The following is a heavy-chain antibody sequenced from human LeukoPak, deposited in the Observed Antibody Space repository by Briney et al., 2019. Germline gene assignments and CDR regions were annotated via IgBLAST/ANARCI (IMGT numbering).Heavy chain of an antibody. CDR1: GFTFSSYN. Sequence: GGSLRLSCAASGFTFSSYNMNWVRQAPGKGLEWVSSISSSSSYIYYADSVKGRFTISRDNAKNSLYLQMNSLRAEDTAVYYCARSYFSSGWTPPFDYWGQGTLVTVSS. CDR3: ARSYFSSGWTPPFDY. J-gene: IGHJ4*02. V-gene: IGHV3-21*01. CDR2: ISSSSSYI. D-gene: IGHD6-19*01.